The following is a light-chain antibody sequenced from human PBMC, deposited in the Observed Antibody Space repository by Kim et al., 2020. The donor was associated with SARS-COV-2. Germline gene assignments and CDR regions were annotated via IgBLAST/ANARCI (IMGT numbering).Light chain of an antibody. CDR2: DVT. Sequence: QSALTQPASVSGSPGQSITISCSGSSSDVGAYNYLSWYQQHPGKAPRLLIYDVTTRSPGVSNRFSGSKSGNTASLTISGIQSEDEADYYCSSYTSGGTGVFGAGTQLTVL. CDR3: SSYTSGGTGV. V-gene: IGLV2-14*03. CDR1: SSDVGAYNY. J-gene: IGLJ2*01.